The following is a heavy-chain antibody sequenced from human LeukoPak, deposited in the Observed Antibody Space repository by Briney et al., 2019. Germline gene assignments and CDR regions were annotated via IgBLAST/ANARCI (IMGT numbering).Heavy chain of an antibody. CDR3: VIEGVVPYFDY. CDR1: GGTFSSYA. J-gene: IGHJ4*02. V-gene: IGHV1-69*13. Sequence: ASVKVSCKASGGTFSSYAISWVRQALGQGLEWMGGIIPIFGTANYAQKFQGRVTITADESTSTAYMELSSLRSEDTAVYYCVIEGVVPYFDYWGQGTLVTVSS. CDR2: IIPIFGTA. D-gene: IGHD2-8*01.